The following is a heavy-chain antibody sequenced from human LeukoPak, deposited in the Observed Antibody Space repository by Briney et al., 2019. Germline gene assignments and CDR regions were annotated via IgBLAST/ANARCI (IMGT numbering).Heavy chain of an antibody. J-gene: IGHJ4*02. V-gene: IGHV3-74*03. D-gene: IGHD3-16*01. CDR3: ARDLGGPDY. Sequence: GGSLRLSCAASGFTFSNAWMSWVRQAPGKGLVWVSRITNDGSRTMYADSVKGRFTISRDNAKNTLYLQMDSLRAEDTAVYYCARDLGGPDYWGQGTLVTVSS. CDR2: ITNDGSRT. CDR1: GFTFSNAW.